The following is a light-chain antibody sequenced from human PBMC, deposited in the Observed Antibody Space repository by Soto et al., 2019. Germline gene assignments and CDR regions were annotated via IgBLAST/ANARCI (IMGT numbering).Light chain of an antibody. V-gene: IGLV1-47*01. Sequence: QSVLTRAPSASGAPGQRLTISWSGGTSRIXRNYVYWWHQPPGTAPKLLICRNYQRPSGVPDGVYGYESGTSASLAIRGLRSEDEADYYCAAWDDSLSGLYVFGTGTKVTVL. CDR3: AAWDDSLSGLYV. CDR2: RNY. CDR1: TSRIXRNY. J-gene: IGLJ1*01.